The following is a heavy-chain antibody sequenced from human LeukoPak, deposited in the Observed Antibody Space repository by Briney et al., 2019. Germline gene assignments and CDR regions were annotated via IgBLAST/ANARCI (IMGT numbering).Heavy chain of an antibody. J-gene: IGHJ4*02. D-gene: IGHD3-3*01. CDR1: GFTFNDYT. Sequence: PGGSLRLSCAASGFTFNDYTMHWVRQAPGKGLEWVSLISWDGDSAFYADPVKGRFTISRDNSKNSLYLQMNSLKTEDTALYYCVKGGASGRSGLFDYWGQGTLVTVSS. CDR2: ISWDGDSA. V-gene: IGHV3-43*01. CDR3: VKGGASGRSGLFDY.